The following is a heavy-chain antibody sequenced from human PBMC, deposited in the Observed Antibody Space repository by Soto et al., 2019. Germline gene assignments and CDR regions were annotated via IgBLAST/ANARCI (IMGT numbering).Heavy chain of an antibody. D-gene: IGHD6-6*01. CDR3: ARDQEYSPSGLYLSAL. CDR1: GSTFTSYG. CDR2: ISAYNGDT. J-gene: IGHJ1*01. V-gene: IGHV1-18*04. Sequence: GAPVNVAFKAAGSTFTSYGITWVRQDTGQDLEWMGWISAYNGDTNYAQRLQGRVTMTTDTSTSTVYMELKSLKSDDTAVYYCARDQEYSPSGLYLSALWGQRTLVTVSS.